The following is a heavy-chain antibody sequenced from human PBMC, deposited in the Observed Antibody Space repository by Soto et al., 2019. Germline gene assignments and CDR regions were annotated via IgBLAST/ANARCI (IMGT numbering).Heavy chain of an antibody. CDR1: GDSISSGSYY. CDR2: IYHSGSA. Sequence: QVHLQESGPGLVKPSQTLSLTCSVSGDSISSGSYYWTWIRQFPGKGLEWIGYIYHSGSAYYNPSLQSRVVISLDTSENQFSLKLSSVTAADTAVYYCATSRNSSTLAVDYWGPGTRVIVSS. CDR3: ATSRNSSTLAVDY. D-gene: IGHD6-19*01. V-gene: IGHV4-31*03. J-gene: IGHJ4*02.